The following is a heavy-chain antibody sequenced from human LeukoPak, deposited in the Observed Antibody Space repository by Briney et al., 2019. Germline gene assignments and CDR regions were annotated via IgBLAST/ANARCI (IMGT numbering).Heavy chain of an antibody. J-gene: IGHJ4*02. CDR2: INHSGSI. CDR3: ANGYSSSPGFDY. V-gene: IGHV4-34*01. D-gene: IGHD6-13*01. Sequence: SETLSLTCAVYGGSLSGYYWSWIRQPPGKELEWIGEINHSGSINYNPSLKSRVTISVDTSKNQSSLKLSSVTAADTAVYYCANGYSSSPGFDYWGQGTLVTVSS. CDR1: GGSLSGYY.